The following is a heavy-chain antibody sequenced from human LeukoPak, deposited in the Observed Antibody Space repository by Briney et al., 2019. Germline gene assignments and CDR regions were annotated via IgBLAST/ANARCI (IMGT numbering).Heavy chain of an antibody. CDR1: GAPVGSAGYY. D-gene: IGHD1-26*01. V-gene: IGHV4-61*08. J-gene: IGHJ4*02. Sequence: LETLSLTCTVSGAPVGSAGYYWSWIRQPPGGGLEWIGYIYYISNTNYNPSLKSRVTMSVDPSKNQFSLKLNSVTAADTAVYYCARTQSQSGSYRYYFGYWGQGTLVTVSS. CDR3: ARTQSQSGSYRYYFGY. CDR2: IYYISNT.